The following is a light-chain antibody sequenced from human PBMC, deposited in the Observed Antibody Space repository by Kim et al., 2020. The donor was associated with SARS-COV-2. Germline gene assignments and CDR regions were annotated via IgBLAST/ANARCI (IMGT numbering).Light chain of an antibody. CDR2: GRN. CDR1: SLRRYY. CDR3: QSRDSGGSVI. V-gene: IGLV3-19*01. Sequence: SSELTQDPAVSVALGQTVRITCQGDSLRRYYATWYQQKPRQAPVLVIYGRNNRPSGIPDRFSGSASGNTASLTISGAQAEDEADFYCQSRDSGGSVIFGGGTKLTVL. J-gene: IGLJ2*01.